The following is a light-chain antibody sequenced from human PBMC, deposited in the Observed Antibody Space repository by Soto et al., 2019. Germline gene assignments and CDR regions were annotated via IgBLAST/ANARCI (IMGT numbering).Light chain of an antibody. CDR1: QSISSY. CDR3: QHSYSTPYT. V-gene: IGKV1-39*01. J-gene: IGKJ2*01. CDR2: AAS. Sequence: DIQMTQSPSSLSASVGDRVTITCRASQSISSYLNWYQQKPGKAPKLLIYAASSLQSGLPSRFSGSGSGTDFTLTISSLQPEDFATYDCQHSYSTPYTFGQGTKLEIK.